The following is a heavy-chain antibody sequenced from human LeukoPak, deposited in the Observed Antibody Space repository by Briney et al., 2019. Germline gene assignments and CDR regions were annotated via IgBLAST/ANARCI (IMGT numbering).Heavy chain of an antibody. J-gene: IGHJ4*02. V-gene: IGHV1-69*13. Sequence: SVKVSCKASGGTFSSYAISWVRQAPGQGLEWMGGIIPIFGTANYAQKFQGRVTITADESTSTAYMELSRLRSDDTAVYFCARDLSGSYDYWGQGTLVTVSS. CDR2: IIPIFGTA. CDR1: GGTFSSYA. CDR3: ARDLSGSYDY. D-gene: IGHD1-26*01.